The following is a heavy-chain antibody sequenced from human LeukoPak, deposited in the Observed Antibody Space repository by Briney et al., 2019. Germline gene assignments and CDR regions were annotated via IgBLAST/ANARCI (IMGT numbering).Heavy chain of an antibody. CDR1: GGSISSSSYY. CDR3: ARQVVVVRAAKGLYDDFWSGLPVYWFDP. J-gene: IGHJ5*02. Sequence: PSETLSLTCTVSGGSISSSSYYWGWIRQPPGKGLEWIGNIYYSGSTYYNPSLKSRVTISVDTSKNQFSLKLSSVTAADTAVYYCARQVVVVRAAKGLYDDFWSGLPVYWFDPWGQGTLVTVSS. D-gene: IGHD2-2*01. CDR2: IYYSGST. V-gene: IGHV4-39*01.